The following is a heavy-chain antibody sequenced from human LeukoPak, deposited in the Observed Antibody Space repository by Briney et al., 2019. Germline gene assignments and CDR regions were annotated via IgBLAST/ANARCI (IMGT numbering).Heavy chain of an antibody. Sequence: GASVKVSCKASGYTFTSFGISWVRQAPGQGLEWMGWISAYNLNTNYAQKLQGRVTMTTDTSTSTAYMELRSLRSDDTAMYYCARETIAAPHYWGQGTLVTVSS. D-gene: IGHD6-6*01. CDR3: ARETIAAPHY. CDR2: ISAYNLNT. V-gene: IGHV1-18*01. CDR1: GYTFTSFG. J-gene: IGHJ4*02.